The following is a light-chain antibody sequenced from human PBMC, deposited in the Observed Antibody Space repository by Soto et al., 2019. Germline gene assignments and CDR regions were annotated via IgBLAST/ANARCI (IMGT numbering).Light chain of an antibody. CDR2: GSS. CDR1: QSVGSN. CDR3: QQCTNWPPIT. Sequence: ERLLTQSPASLPVSPGEIATLSCRASQSVGSNLAWFQQKPGQAPRLLIYGSSTRATGVPARFSGSGSGADFTLTISNLQSEDFAVYYCQQCTNWPPITFGQGTRLEIK. J-gene: IGKJ5*01. V-gene: IGKV3-15*01.